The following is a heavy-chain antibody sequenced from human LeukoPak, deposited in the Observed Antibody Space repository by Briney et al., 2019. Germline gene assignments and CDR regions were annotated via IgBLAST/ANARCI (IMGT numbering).Heavy chain of an antibody. V-gene: IGHV3-21*01. J-gene: IGHJ6*03. CDR2: ISSSSSYI. CDR1: GFTFSSYS. D-gene: IGHD1-1*01. CDR3: ARGVPTGNYYYYMDV. Sequence: GGSLRLSCAASGFTFSSYSMNWVRQAPGKGLEWVSSISSSSSYIYYADSVKGRFTISRDNAKNSLYLQMNSLRAEDTAVYYCARGVPTGNYYYYMDVWGKGTTATVSS.